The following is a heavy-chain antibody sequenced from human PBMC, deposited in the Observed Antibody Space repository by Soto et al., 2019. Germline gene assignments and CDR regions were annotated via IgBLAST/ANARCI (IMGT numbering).Heavy chain of an antibody. CDR3: AHRVLRAVFGLVTTTASYFDF. D-gene: IGHD3-3*01. J-gene: IGHJ4*02. CDR1: GFSLTTSGVG. V-gene: IGHV2-5*02. Sequence: QITLNESGPTVVKPTETLTLTCTFSGFSLTTSGVGVGWVRQSPGKAPEWLAFIYWDDDKRYSTSLKSRLTINKHTSKSQVVLTMANVEPADTATYYCAHRVLRAVFGLVTTTASYFDFWGQGTPVVVSS. CDR2: IYWDDDK.